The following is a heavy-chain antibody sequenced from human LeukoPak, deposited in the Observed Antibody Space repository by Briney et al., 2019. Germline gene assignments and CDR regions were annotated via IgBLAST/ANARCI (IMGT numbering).Heavy chain of an antibody. Sequence: SETLSLTCTVSGGSISSSSCYWGWIRQPPGKGLEWIGSIYYSGSTYYNPSLKSRVTISVDTSKNQFSLKLSSVTAADTAVYYCARAVILGGALGLFDYWGQGTLVTVSS. V-gene: IGHV4-39*07. CDR2: IYYSGST. CDR3: ARAVILGGALGLFDY. D-gene: IGHD3-16*01. J-gene: IGHJ4*02. CDR1: GGSISSSSCY.